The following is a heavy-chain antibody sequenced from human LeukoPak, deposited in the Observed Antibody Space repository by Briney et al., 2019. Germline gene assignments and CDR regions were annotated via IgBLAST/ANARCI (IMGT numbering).Heavy chain of an antibody. CDR2: ISSSSSYI. V-gene: IGHV3-21*01. D-gene: IGHD6-13*01. J-gene: IGHJ4*02. CDR1: GFTFSSYS. Sequence: GGSLRHSCAASGFTFSSYSMNWVRQAPGKGLEWVSSISSSSSYIYYADSVKGRFTISRDNAKNSLYLQMNSLRAEDTAVYYCARDGVLAAAGTAGPFRYWGQGTLVTVSS. CDR3: ARDGVLAAAGTAGPFRY.